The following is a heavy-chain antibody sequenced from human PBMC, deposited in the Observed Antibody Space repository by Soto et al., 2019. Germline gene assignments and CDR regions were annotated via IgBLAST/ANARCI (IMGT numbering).Heavy chain of an antibody. CDR3: ASGGTYFGGDCYSYDDAFDI. CDR1: GYTFTSYG. Sequence: GASVKVSCKASGYTFTSYGISWVRQAPGQGLEWMGWISAYNGNTNYAQKLQGRVTMTTDTSTSTAYMELRSLRSDDTAVYYCASGGTYFGGDCYSYDDAFDIWGQGTMVTVSS. V-gene: IGHV1-18*01. CDR2: ISAYNGNT. D-gene: IGHD2-21*02. J-gene: IGHJ3*02.